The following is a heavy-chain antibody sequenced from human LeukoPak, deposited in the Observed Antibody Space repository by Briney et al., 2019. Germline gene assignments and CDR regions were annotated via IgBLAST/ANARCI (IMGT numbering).Heavy chain of an antibody. CDR2: ISSSGSTI. CDR1: GFTFSDYY. D-gene: IGHD3-3*01. CDR3: ARGSHDPFTIFGVVITNPLPDDY. V-gene: IGHV3-11*04. Sequence: GGSLRLSCAASGFTFSDYYMSWIRQAPGKGLEWVSYISSSGSTIYYADSVKGRFTISRDNAKNSLYLQMNSLRAEDTAVYYCARGSHDPFTIFGVVITNPLPDDYWGQGTLVTVSS. J-gene: IGHJ4*02.